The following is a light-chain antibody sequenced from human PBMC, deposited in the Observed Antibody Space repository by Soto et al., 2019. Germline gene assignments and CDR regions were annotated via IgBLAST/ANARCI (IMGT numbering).Light chain of an antibody. J-gene: IGLJ1*01. CDR2: DVS. V-gene: IGLV2-11*01. CDR1: STDVGGYNY. CDR3: CSYAVSDTLYV. Sequence: QSALTQPRSVSGSPGQSVTISCTGTSTDVGGYNYVSWYQQHPGKVPKLMIYDVSKRPSGVPDRFSGSKSGNTASLTISGLQAEDEADYYCCSYAVSDTLYVFGSGTKLTVL.